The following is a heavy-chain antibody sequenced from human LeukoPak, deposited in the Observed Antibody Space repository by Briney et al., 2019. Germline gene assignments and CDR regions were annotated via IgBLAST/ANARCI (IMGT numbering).Heavy chain of an antibody. CDR3: ARVSQRRYSYGLMK. J-gene: IGHJ4*02. D-gene: IGHD5-18*01. V-gene: IGHV4-59*01. CDR2: IYYSGST. Sequence: PSGTLSLTCTVSGGSISSYYWSWIRQPPGKGLEWIGYIYYSGSTNYNPSLKSRVTISVDTSKNQFSLKLSSVTAADTAVYYCARVSQRRYSYGLMKWGQGTLVTVSS. CDR1: GGSISSYY.